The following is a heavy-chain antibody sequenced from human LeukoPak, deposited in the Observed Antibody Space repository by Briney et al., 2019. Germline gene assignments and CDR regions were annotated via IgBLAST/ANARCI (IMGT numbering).Heavy chain of an antibody. CDR2: ISSSSSYI. Sequence: KPGGSLRLSCAASGFTFSSYSMNWVRQAPGKGLEWVSSISSSSSYIYYADSVKGRFTISRDNAKNSLHLQMNSLRAEDTAVYYCASNHYGSGSYRFDYWGQGTLVTVSS. D-gene: IGHD3-10*01. J-gene: IGHJ4*02. CDR1: GFTFSSYS. V-gene: IGHV3-21*01. CDR3: ASNHYGSGSYRFDY.